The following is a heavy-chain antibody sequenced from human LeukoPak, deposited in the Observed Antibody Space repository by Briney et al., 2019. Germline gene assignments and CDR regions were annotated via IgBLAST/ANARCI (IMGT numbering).Heavy chain of an antibody. D-gene: IGHD3-10*01. CDR1: GGSFSGYY. CDR3: ARQHYYGSGSYDY. V-gene: IGHV4-59*08. J-gene: IGHJ4*02. Sequence: PSETLSLTCAVYGGSFSGYYWSWIRQPPGKGLEWIGYTYSSGSTNYSPSLKSRVTILVDTSKNQFSLKLSSVTAADTAVYYCARQHYYGSGSYDYWGQGTLVTVSS. CDR2: TYSSGST.